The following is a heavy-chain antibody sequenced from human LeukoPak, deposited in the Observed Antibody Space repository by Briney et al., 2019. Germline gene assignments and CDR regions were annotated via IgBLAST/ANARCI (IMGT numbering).Heavy chain of an antibody. D-gene: IGHD1-20*01. CDR1: GGSFSGYY. CDR3: ARASPKITGTTVWFDP. CDR2: IYYSGST. Sequence: PSETLSLTCAVYGGSFSGYYWSWIRQHPGKGLEWIGYIYYSGSTYYNPSLKSRVTISVDTSKNQFSLKLSSVTAADTAVYYCARASPKITGTTVWFDPWGQGTLVTVSS. J-gene: IGHJ5*02. V-gene: IGHV4-31*11.